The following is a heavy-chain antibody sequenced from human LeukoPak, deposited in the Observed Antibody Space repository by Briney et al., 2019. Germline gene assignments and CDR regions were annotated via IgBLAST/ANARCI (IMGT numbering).Heavy chain of an antibody. D-gene: IGHD3-3*02. CDR2: ISHDGSNK. J-gene: IGHJ3*02. Sequence: GRSLRLSCGASGFTFSSYGMHWVRQAPGKGLEWVAVISHDGSNKYYADSVKGRFTISRDNAKNTLFLQMNSLSPEDTAVYYCARDRSIEDAFDIWGQGTMVTVSS. CDR3: ARDRSIEDAFDI. CDR1: GFTFSSYG. V-gene: IGHV3-30*03.